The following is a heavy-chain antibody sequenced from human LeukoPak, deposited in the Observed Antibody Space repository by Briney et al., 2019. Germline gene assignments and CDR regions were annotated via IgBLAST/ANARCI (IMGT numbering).Heavy chain of an antibody. CDR3: ARVEFSNWGSAFDI. V-gene: IGHV3-30-3*01. D-gene: IGHD7-27*01. CDR2: ISYDGSNK. J-gene: IGHJ3*02. Sequence: PGGSLRLSCGASGFTFSSYAMHWVRQAPGKGLEWVAVISYDGSNKYYADSVKGRFPISRDNSKNTLYLQMNSLRAEDTAVYYCARVEFSNWGSAFDIWGQGTMVTVSS. CDR1: GFTFSSYA.